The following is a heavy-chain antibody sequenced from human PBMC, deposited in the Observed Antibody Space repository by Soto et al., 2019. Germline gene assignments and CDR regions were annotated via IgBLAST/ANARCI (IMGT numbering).Heavy chain of an antibody. J-gene: IGHJ4*02. V-gene: IGHV1-69*06. CDR3: ARDDALRETSGYFYLDY. CDR2: IIPLFDAV. CDR1: EGTFNNYA. D-gene: IGHD3-22*01. Sequence: QVQLVQSRAEVKKPGSSVRVSCKTSEGTFNNYAISWVRQAPGQGLEWMGGIIPLFDAVKYAQKFQGRVTITADKSTSTAYMELHTLTSEDTAVYYCARDDALRETSGYFYLDYWGQGTPVTVTS.